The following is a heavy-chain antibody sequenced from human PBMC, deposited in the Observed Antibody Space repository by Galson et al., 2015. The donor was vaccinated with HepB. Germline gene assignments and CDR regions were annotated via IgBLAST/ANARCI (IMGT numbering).Heavy chain of an antibody. J-gene: IGHJ3*02. V-gene: IGHV3-11*01. D-gene: IGHD3-16*02. Sequence: SLRLSCAASGFTFSDYYMSWIRQAPGKGLEWVSYISSSGSTIYYEDSVKGRFTISRDNAKNSLYLQMNSLRAEDTAVYYCAREQMITFGGVIVIGPDRDAFDIWGQGTMVTVSS. CDR1: GFTFSDYY. CDR2: ISSSGSTI. CDR3: AREQMITFGGVIVIGPDRDAFDI.